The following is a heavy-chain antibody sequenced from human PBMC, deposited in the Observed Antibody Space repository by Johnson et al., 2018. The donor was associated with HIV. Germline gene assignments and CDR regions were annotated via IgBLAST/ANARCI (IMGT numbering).Heavy chain of an antibody. J-gene: IGHJ3*02. Sequence: MLLVESGGGVVRPGGSLRLSCAASGFTFDDYGMSWVRQAPGKGLEWVSGINWNGGSTGYADSVKGRFTIYRDNAKNSLYLQMNSLRAEDTALYYCARDRQSGGGDADAFDIWGQGTMVSVSS. V-gene: IGHV3-20*04. CDR2: INWNGGST. D-gene: IGHD2-15*01. CDR3: ARDRQSGGGDADAFDI. CDR1: GFTFDDYG.